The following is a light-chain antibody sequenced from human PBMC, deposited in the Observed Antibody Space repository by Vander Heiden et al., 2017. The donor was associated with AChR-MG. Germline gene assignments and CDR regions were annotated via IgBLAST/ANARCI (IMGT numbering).Light chain of an antibody. V-gene: IGKV3-15*01. CDR1: QSVSSN. Sequence: EIVMTQSPATLSVSPGERATLSCSASQSVSSNSAWYQQTPGHAPRLLIDGASTRATGIPARFSGSGSGTEFTLTSSILQSEDFAVYYCQQDNTWPSYTFGQGTKLEIK. J-gene: IGKJ2*01. CDR2: GAS. CDR3: QQDNTWPSYT.